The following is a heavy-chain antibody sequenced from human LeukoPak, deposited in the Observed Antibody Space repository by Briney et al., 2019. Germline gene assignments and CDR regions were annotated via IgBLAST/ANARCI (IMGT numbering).Heavy chain of an antibody. CDR3: ARAVAAGREATTYWYFDL. V-gene: IGHV3-30*03. CDR1: GFTFSSYG. Sequence: GGSLRLSCAASGFTFSSYGMHWVRKAPGKGMEWVAVISYDGSNKYYADSVKGRFTISRDNSKNTLYLQMNSLRAEDTAVYYCARAVAAGREATTYWYFDLWGRGTLVTVSS. CDR2: ISYDGSNK. J-gene: IGHJ2*01. D-gene: IGHD6-13*01.